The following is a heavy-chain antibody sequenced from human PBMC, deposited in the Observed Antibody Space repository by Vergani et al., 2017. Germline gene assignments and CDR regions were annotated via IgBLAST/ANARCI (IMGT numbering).Heavy chain of an antibody. CDR3: ARDYYDSSGPYDAFDI. V-gene: IGHV1-46*01. D-gene: IGHD3-22*01. Sequence: QVQLVQSGAEVKKPGASVKFSCKASGYTFTSYYMHWVRQAPGQGLEWMGIINPSGGSTSYAQKLQGRVTMTTDTSTSTAYMELRSLRSDDTAVYYCARDYYDSSGPYDAFDIWGQGTMVTVSS. CDR1: GYTFTSYY. CDR2: INPSGGST. J-gene: IGHJ3*02.